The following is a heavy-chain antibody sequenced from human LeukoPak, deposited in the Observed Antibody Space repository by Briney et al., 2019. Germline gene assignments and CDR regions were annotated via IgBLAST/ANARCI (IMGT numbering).Heavy chain of an antibody. CDR3: ARENRSTSCCFDY. CDR2: IRQDGSEK. V-gene: IGHV3-7*01. J-gene: IGHJ4*02. D-gene: IGHD2-2*01. Sequence: GGSLRLSCAASGFTFSSYAMSWVRQAPGKGLEWVANIRQDGSEKYYVDSVKGQFTISRDNAKNSLYLQMTSLRAEDTAVYYCARENRSTSCCFDYWGQGTLVIVSS. CDR1: GFTFSSYA.